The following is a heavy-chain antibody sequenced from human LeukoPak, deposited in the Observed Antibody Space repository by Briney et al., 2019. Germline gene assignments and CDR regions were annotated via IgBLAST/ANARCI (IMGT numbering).Heavy chain of an antibody. Sequence: GGSLRLSCAASGFTFSSYGMHWVRQAPGKGLEWVAVISYDGSNKYYADSVKGRFTISRDNSKNTLYLQMNSLRAEDTAVYYCAKTFYDSGSYWGAFDYWGQGTLVTVSS. D-gene: IGHD3-10*01. CDR1: GFTFSSYG. CDR3: AKTFYDSGSYWGAFDY. J-gene: IGHJ4*02. CDR2: ISYDGSNK. V-gene: IGHV3-30*18.